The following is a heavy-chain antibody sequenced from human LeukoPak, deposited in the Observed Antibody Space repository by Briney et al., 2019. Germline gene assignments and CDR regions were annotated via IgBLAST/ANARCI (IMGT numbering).Heavy chain of an antibody. Sequence: ASVKVSCKASGYTFSSYDINWVRQATGQGLEWMGWMNPNSGNTGYAQKFQGRVTMTRNTSISTAYMELSSLRSEDTAVYYCARIYGGSYYPYYYYGMDVWGQGTTVTVSS. CDR2: MNPNSGNT. V-gene: IGHV1-8*01. CDR1: GYTFSSYD. D-gene: IGHD1-26*01. CDR3: ARIYGGSYYPYYYYGMDV. J-gene: IGHJ6*02.